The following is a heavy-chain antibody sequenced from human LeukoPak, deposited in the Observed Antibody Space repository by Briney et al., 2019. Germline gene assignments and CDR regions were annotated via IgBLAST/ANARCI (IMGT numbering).Heavy chain of an antibody. V-gene: IGHV4-59*08. CDR3: ARLRGYSHNWFAP. Sequence: PSETLSLTCTVSGDSIGSYFWSRIRQSPGKGLEWIGDFSYSGSTNYNPSLKSRVTISIDTSKNHFSLKLSSLTAADTAVYFCARLRGYSHNWFAPWGQGTLVTVSS. D-gene: IGHD3-10*01. CDR1: GDSIGSYF. J-gene: IGHJ5*02. CDR2: FSYSGST.